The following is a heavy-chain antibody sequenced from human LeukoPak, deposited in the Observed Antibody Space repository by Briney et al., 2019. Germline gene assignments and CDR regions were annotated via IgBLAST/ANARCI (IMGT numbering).Heavy chain of an antibody. Sequence: PGGSLRLSCAASGFTFSIYEMYWVRQVPGKGLEWVSYISSTGSTKYYADSVKGRFTISRDNAKNSLYLQMNSLRAEDTAVYYCATLTVASPFDYWGRGALVTVSS. V-gene: IGHV3-48*03. CDR1: GFTFSIYE. J-gene: IGHJ4*02. D-gene: IGHD5-12*01. CDR2: ISSTGSTK. CDR3: ATLTVASPFDY.